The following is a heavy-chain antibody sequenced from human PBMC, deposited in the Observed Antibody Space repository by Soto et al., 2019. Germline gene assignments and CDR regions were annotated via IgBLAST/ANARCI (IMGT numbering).Heavy chain of an antibody. V-gene: IGHV3-23*01. D-gene: IGHD3-10*01. Sequence: EVQLLESGGGLVQPGTSLRLSCAASGFSFSSYAMSWVRQAPGKGLEWVSVISVSGGGSYYADSVKGRFTISRDNSKDTLYLQMNSLRVDDTAVYYCARREGVKVRGVIGDCWGQGTLVTVSS. CDR2: ISVSGGGS. J-gene: IGHJ4*02. CDR3: ARREGVKVRGVIGDC. CDR1: GFSFSSYA.